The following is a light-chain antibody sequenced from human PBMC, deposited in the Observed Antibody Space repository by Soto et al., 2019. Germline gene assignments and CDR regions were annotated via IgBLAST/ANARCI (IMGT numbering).Light chain of an antibody. CDR2: DAS. CDR3: QQYGSSPPWT. J-gene: IGKJ1*01. V-gene: IGKV3-20*01. Sequence: IVLTQSPGTLSLSPGERATLSCRASQSVSSYLAWYQQKPGQAPRLLIYDASNRATGIPARFSGSGSGTDFTLTITSLEPEDFAVYYCQQYGSSPPWTFGQGTKVDIK. CDR1: QSVSSY.